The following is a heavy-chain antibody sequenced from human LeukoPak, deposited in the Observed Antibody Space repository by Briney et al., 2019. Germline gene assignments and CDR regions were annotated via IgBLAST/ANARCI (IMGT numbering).Heavy chain of an antibody. Sequence: PGGSLRLSCAATGFSFKDYGMHWVRQPPGKGLEWVSAIRNGGGTDYADSVKGRFTISRDNAKNSLYLQLSSLRPEDTALYYCAKHLAATNTYIFFGLDVWGQGTSVTVSS. J-gene: IGHJ6*02. D-gene: IGHD1-26*01. CDR3: AKHLAATNTYIFFGLDV. CDR1: GFSFKDYG. CDR2: IRNGGGT. V-gene: IGHV3-9*01.